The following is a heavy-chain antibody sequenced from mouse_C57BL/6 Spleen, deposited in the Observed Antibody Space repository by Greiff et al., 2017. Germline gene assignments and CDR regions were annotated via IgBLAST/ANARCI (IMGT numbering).Heavy chain of an antibody. CDR1: GYTFTSYW. D-gene: IGHD1-1*01. Sequence: QVQLQQPGAELVKPGASVKLSCKASGYTFTSYWMHWVKQRPGQGLEWIGMIHPNSGSTNYNEKFKSKATLTVDKSSSTAYMQLSSLTSEDSAVYYCARGGTTVVARSYWYFDVWGTGTTVTVSS. CDR3: ARGGTTVVARSYWYFDV. CDR2: IHPNSGST. J-gene: IGHJ1*03. V-gene: IGHV1-64*01.